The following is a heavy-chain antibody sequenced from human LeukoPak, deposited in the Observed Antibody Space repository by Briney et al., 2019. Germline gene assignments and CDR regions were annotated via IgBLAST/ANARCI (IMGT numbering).Heavy chain of an antibody. Sequence: LSRGSLRLSCAASGFTFSSYAMSWVRQAPGKGLEWVSAISGSGGSTYYADSVKGRFTISRDNSKNTLYLQMNSLRAEDTAVYYCAKDLGYCSSTSCLSFGYGMDVWGQGTTVTVSS. CDR3: AKDLGYCSSTSCLSFGYGMDV. CDR2: ISGSGGST. CDR1: GFTFSSYA. J-gene: IGHJ6*02. V-gene: IGHV3-23*01. D-gene: IGHD2-2*01.